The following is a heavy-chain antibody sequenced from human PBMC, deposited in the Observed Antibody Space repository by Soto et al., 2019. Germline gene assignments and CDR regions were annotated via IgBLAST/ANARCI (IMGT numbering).Heavy chain of an antibody. CDR2: ISGSGGST. J-gene: IGHJ4*02. CDR3: AKDKVSIVMTYYFDY. Sequence: GGSLRLSCAASGFTFSSYAMSWVRQAPGKGLEWVSAISGSGGSTYYADSVKGRFTISRDNSKNTLYLQMNSLRAEDTAVYYCAKDKVSIVMTYYFDYWGQGTLVTVSS. D-gene: IGHD2-21*01. V-gene: IGHV3-23*01. CDR1: GFTFSSYA.